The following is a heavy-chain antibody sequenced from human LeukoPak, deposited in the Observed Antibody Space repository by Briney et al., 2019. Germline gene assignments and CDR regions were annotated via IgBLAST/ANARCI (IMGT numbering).Heavy chain of an antibody. Sequence: GGSLRLSCAASGFTFSSYGMHWVRQAPGKGLEWVAVISYDGSNKYYADSVKGRFTISRDNSKNTLYLQMNSLRAEDTAVYYCARGVGTMIATSPDAFDIWGQGTMVTVSS. CDR3: ARGVGTMIATSPDAFDI. V-gene: IGHV3-30*03. J-gene: IGHJ3*02. D-gene: IGHD3-22*01. CDR1: GFTFSSYG. CDR2: ISYDGSNK.